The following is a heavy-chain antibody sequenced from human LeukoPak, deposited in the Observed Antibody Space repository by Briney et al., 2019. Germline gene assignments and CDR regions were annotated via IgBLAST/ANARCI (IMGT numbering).Heavy chain of an antibody. D-gene: IGHD2-2*01. CDR2: IDPSDSSA. J-gene: IGHJ4*02. Sequence: GESLKISCKGSGYSFTSNSISWARQMPGKGLEWMGMIDPSDSSAKYSPSFQGHVTISADKSISTAYLQWSSLKASDTAMYYCARYCSSPRCKIDYWGQGTLVTV. CDR3: ARYCSSPRCKIDY. V-gene: IGHV5-10-1*01. CDR1: GYSFTSNS.